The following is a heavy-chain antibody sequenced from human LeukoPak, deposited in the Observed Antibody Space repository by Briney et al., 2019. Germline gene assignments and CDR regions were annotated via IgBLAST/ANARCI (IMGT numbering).Heavy chain of an antibody. CDR1: GGSISSYY. Sequence: PSETLSLTCTVSGGSISSYYWSWIRQPPGKGLEWIGYIYYSGSTNYNPSLKSRVTISVDTSKNQFSLRLSSVTAADTAVYYCARAGKQQLVRVYYFDYWGQGTLVTVSS. J-gene: IGHJ4*02. D-gene: IGHD6-13*01. V-gene: IGHV4-59*01. CDR2: IYYSGST. CDR3: ARAGKQQLVRVYYFDY.